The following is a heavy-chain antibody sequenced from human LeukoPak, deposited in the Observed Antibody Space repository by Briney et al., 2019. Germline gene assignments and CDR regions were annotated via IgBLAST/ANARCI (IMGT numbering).Heavy chain of an antibody. CDR3: ARDGSYDILTGYYKGYYFDY. CDR1: GFTFSSYS. CDR2: ISSSSSYI. Sequence: GGSLRLSCAASGFTFSSYSMNWVRQAPGKGLEWVSSISSSSSYIYYADSVKGRFTISRDSAKNSLYLQMNSLRAEDTAVYYCARDGSYDILTGYYKGYYFDYWGQGTLVTVSS. V-gene: IGHV3-21*01. J-gene: IGHJ4*02. D-gene: IGHD3-9*01.